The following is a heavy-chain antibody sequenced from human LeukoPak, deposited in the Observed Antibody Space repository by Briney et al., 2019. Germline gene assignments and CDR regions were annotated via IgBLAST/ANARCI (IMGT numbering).Heavy chain of an antibody. D-gene: IGHD3-9*01. CDR3: VRDRRYDILTDFNSLWY. CDR1: GYTFTGYY. V-gene: IGHV1-2*02. J-gene: IGHJ4*02. Sequence: ASVKVSCKASGYTFTGYYMHWVRQAPGQGLEWMGWINPNSGGTNYAQKFQGRVTMTRDTSISTAYMELSRLRSDDTAVYYCVRDRRYDILTDFNSLWYWGQGTLVTVSS. CDR2: INPNSGGT.